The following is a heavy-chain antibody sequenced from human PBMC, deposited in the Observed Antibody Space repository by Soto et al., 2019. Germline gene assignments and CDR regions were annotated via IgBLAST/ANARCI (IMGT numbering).Heavy chain of an antibody. CDR1: GGTFSTYT. Sequence: QVQLVQSGAEVKKPGSSVKVSCKASGGTFSTYTMSWVRQAPGQGLEWMGGIIPMFNTPNYAENFQGRVTITADESTNTXYXXLSSLRSDDTAVYYCTRDLYYFDSSAYYGRNWFDPWGQGTLVTVSS. V-gene: IGHV1-69*12. J-gene: IGHJ5*02. CDR3: TRDLYYFDSSAYYGRNWFDP. D-gene: IGHD3-22*01. CDR2: IIPMFNTP.